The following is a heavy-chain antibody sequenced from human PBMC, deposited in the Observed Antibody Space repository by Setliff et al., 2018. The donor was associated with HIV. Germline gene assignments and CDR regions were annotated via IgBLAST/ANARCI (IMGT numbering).Heavy chain of an antibody. V-gene: IGHV4-59*11. J-gene: IGHJ3*01. D-gene: IGHD1-26*01. Sequence: PSETLSLTCTVSGDPINSHYWSWIRQPPGEGLEWIGHISYSEYTNYNPSLKSRVTISLDTSKKHVSLDLYSVTAADTAVYYCARDHNSGTLHAFDLWGQGTKVTVS. CDR2: ISYSEYT. CDR1: GDPINSHY. CDR3: ARDHNSGTLHAFDL.